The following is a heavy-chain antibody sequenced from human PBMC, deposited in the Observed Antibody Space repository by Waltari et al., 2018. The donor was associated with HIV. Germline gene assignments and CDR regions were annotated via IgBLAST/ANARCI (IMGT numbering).Heavy chain of an antibody. Sequence: QLQLQESGPGLVKPSETLSLTCTVSGGSVSSSSYFWGWIRQHPGKGLEWIGSIYYTGKASYTPPLKSPVTISVDTSTTQFSLKVTSVTAADSAVYYCARHALRVGASYWNFDLWGRGTLVTVTS. CDR1: GGSVSSSSYF. CDR2: IYYTGKA. D-gene: IGHD1-26*01. CDR3: ARHALRVGASYWNFDL. V-gene: IGHV4-39*01. J-gene: IGHJ2*01.